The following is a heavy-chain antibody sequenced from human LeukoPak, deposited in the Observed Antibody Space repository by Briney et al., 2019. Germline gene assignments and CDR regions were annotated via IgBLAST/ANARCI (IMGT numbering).Heavy chain of an antibody. V-gene: IGHV4-59*01. Sequence: SETLSLTCTVSGRSISSYYWSWVRQPPGKGLEWIGYVSYSGSTDYNPSLKSRVIISIDTSKNQFSLRLSPVTAADTAVYYCARENDRYGRIDYWGQGTQVTVSS. CDR3: ARENDRYGRIDY. J-gene: IGHJ4*02. CDR2: VSYSGST. CDR1: GRSISSYY. D-gene: IGHD5-18*01.